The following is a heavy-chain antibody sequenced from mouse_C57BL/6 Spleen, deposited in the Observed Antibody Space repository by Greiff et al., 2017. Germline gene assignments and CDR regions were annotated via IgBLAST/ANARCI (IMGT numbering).Heavy chain of an antibody. CDR3: ARVRYDYDFDY. Sequence: VQLQQSGPELVKPGASVKISCKASGYAFSSSWMNWVKQRPGKGLEWIGRIYPGDGDTNYNGKFKGKATLTADKSSSTAYMQLSSLTSEDSAVYCCARVRYDYDFDYWGQGTTLTVSS. CDR2: IYPGDGDT. V-gene: IGHV1-82*01. CDR1: GYAFSSSW. D-gene: IGHD2-4*01. J-gene: IGHJ2*01.